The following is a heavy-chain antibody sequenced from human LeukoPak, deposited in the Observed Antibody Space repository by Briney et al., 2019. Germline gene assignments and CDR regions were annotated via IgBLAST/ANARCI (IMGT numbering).Heavy chain of an antibody. J-gene: IGHJ4*02. V-gene: IGHV4-59*02. D-gene: IGHD1-26*01. Sequence: SETLSLTRTVSGWSVSTYYWGWIRQSPGTGPEWIAYMHYSGSPNYNPSLKSRVTMSVDTSKNQFSLKLYSVTAADTAVYYCARDIRMIGATHYFDYWGPGALVTVSS. CDR3: ARDIRMIGATHYFDY. CDR2: MHYSGSP. CDR1: GWSVSTYY.